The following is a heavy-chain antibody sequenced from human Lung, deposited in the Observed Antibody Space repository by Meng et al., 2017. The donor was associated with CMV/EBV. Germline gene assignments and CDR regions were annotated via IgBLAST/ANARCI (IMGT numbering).Heavy chain of an antibody. V-gene: IGHV1-69*05. D-gene: IGHD3-3*01. CDR3: ATLPEGAIFGDYGMDV. CDR2: IIPIFGTA. Sequence: SVKVFXKASGGTFSSYAISWVRQAPGQGLEWMGGIIPIFGTANYAQKFQGRVTITTDESTSTAYMELSSLRSEETAVYYCATLPEGAIFGDYGMDVWGQGXTVTVSS. J-gene: IGHJ6*02. CDR1: GGTFSSYA.